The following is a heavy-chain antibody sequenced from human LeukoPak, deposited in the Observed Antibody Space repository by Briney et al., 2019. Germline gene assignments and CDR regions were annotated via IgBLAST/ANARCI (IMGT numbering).Heavy chain of an antibody. D-gene: IGHD6-13*01. J-gene: IGHJ4*02. CDR1: GFTFRSYA. V-gene: IGHV3-23*01. CDR2: ISGSGGKT. CDR3: AKGPIEAAANGLYFDY. Sequence: GGSLRLSCAASGFTFRSYAMSGLRQAPGKGLEWVSVISGSGGKTYYADFVKGRFTISRDNSKNTLYLQMNSLRAEDTAVYYCAKGPIEAAANGLYFDYWGQGTLVTVSS.